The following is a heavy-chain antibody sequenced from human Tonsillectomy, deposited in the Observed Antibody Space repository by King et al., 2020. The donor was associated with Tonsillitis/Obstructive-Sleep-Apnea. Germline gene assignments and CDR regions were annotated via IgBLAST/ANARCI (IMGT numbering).Heavy chain of an antibody. D-gene: IGHD2-15*01. CDR1: GFTFSTYS. CDR3: ARDPTCSGGSCYDY. CDR2: ISSSSTYI. Sequence: EVQLVESGGGLVKPGGSLRLSCAASGFTFSTYSMNWVRQAPGKGLEWVSSISSSSTYIYYADSLKGRFTISRDNAKNSLYLQMHSLRAEDTAVYYCARDPTCSGGSCYDYWGQGTLVTVSS. J-gene: IGHJ4*02. V-gene: IGHV3-21*01.